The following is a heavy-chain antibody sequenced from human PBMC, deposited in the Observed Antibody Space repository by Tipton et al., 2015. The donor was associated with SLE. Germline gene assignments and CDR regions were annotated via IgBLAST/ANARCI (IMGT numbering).Heavy chain of an antibody. CDR3: VRELDTFEV. J-gene: IGHJ3*01. CDR2: IHHSGRT. Sequence: TLSLTCTVSGGSISSYYWSWIRQPPGKGLEWIGNIHHSGRTYYNPSLISRPTMSVDTSNNQLSLRLSSVTAADTAVYYCVRELDTFEVWGPGTLVTVSS. V-gene: IGHV4-59*12. CDR1: GGSISSYY.